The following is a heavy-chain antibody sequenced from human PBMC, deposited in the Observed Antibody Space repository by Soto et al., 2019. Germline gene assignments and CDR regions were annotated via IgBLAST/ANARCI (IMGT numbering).Heavy chain of an antibody. Sequence: SETLSLTCTVSGGSISSSSYYWGWIRQPPGKGLEWIGSIYYSGSTYYNPSLKSRVTISVDTSKNQFSLKLSSVTAADTAVYYCARHFYDYGDYSYWGQGTLVTVSS. CDR1: GGSISSSSYY. CDR2: IYYSGST. V-gene: IGHV4-39*01. J-gene: IGHJ4*02. CDR3: ARHFYDYGDYSY. D-gene: IGHD4-17*01.